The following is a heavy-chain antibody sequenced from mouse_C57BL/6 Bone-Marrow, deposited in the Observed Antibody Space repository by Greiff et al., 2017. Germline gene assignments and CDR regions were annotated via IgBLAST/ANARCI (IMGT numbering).Heavy chain of an antibody. J-gene: IGHJ2*01. CDR3: AKLGGYCGKVEGY. V-gene: IGHV1-50*01. Sequence: QVQLQQPGAELVKPGASVKLSCKASGYTFTSYWMQWVKQRPGQGLEWIGEIDPSDSYTNYNQKFKGKATLTVDTSSSTAYMQLSSLTSEDSAVYYCAKLGGYCGKVEGYWGQGTTLTVSS. CDR1: GYTFTSYW. CDR2: IDPSDSYT. D-gene: IGHD2-1*01.